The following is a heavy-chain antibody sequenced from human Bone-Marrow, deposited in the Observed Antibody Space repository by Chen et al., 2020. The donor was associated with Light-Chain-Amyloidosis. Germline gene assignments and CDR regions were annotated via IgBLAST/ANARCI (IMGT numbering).Heavy chain of an antibody. D-gene: IGHD5-12*01. J-gene: IGHJ4*01. Sequence: EVQLEQSGPEVKKPGESPTISCKGSGYTFPNYWIGWVRQMPGKGREWMGVNYPDDSDARYSPSFDCQVTISADKSITTAYLQWGSLRASDTAMYYCARRRDGYNFDYWGQGTLVTVSS. V-gene: IGHV5-51*01. CDR1: GYTFPNYW. CDR2: NYPDDSDA. CDR3: ARRRDGYNFDY.